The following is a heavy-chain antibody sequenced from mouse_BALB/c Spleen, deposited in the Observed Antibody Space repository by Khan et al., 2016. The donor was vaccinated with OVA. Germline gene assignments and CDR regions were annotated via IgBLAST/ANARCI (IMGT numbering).Heavy chain of an antibody. CDR3: ARWGYDAPNY. D-gene: IGHD2-2*01. CDR1: GYSITSDYA. J-gene: IGHJ2*01. CDR2: ISYSGST. Sequence: EVQLVESGPGLVKPSQSLSLTCTVTGYSITSDYAWNWIRQFPGNKLEWMGFISYSGSTSYNPSLKSRISITRDTSKNQFFLQLNSVTTEDTATYYCARWGYDAPNYWGQGTTLTVSS. V-gene: IGHV3-2*02.